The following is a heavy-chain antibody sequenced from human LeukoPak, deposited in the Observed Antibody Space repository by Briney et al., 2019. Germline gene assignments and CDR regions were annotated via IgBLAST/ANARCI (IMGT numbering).Heavy chain of an antibody. Sequence: LSLTCTVSGGSISSSSYYWGWIRQPPGKGLEWIASFTGSSTTIYYADSVKGRFTISRDNAKNSLYLQMNSLRAEDTALYYCARDLGGSSWSLRAFDIWGQGTMVTVSS. CDR3: ARDLGGSSWSLRAFDI. CDR2: FTGSSTTI. D-gene: IGHD6-13*01. J-gene: IGHJ3*02. CDR1: GGSISSSSYY. V-gene: IGHV3-11*04.